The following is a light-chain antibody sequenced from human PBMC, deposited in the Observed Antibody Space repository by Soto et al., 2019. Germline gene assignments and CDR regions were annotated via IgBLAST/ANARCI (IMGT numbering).Light chain of an antibody. CDR3: SSYTSSSTVV. J-gene: IGLJ2*01. Sequence: QSALTQPASVSGSPAQSITISCTGSSSDVGGSGLVSWYQFHPGKAPKLLIFEGFKRPSGVSNRFSGSKSGSTASLTISGLQTEDEADYYCSSYTSSSTVVFGGGTKLTVL. CDR1: SSDVGGSGL. V-gene: IGLV2-14*02. CDR2: EGF.